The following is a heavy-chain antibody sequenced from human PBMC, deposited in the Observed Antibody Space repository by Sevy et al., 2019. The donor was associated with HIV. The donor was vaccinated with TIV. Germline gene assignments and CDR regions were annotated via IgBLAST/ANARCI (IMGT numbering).Heavy chain of an antibody. V-gene: IGHV4-59*08. J-gene: IGHJ4*02. CDR3: AGENAWGRGYS. CDR2: IYYNGHI. D-gene: IGHD1-26*01. CDR1: GGSITSLY. Sequence: SEILSLTCTVSGGSITSLYWNWIRQPPGKGLEWIANIYYNGHINYNPSLKSRVTLSLDTSKNQFYLRLSSVTAADTAMYYCAGENAWGRGYSWGQGTLVTVSS.